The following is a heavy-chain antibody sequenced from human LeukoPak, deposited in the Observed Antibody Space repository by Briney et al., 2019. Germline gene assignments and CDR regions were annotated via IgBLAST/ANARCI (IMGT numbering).Heavy chain of an antibody. CDR1: GGSISSGDYY. V-gene: IGHV4-31*03. CDR3: ARYGGNAHDY. CDR2: ICYSGTT. Sequence: PSQTLSLTCTVSGGSISSGDYYWSWIRQHPGKGLEWIGQICYSGTTYYNPSLKSRVTISVDTSKKQFSLKLSSVTAADTAVYYCARYGGNAHDYWGQGTLVTVSS. D-gene: IGHD4-23*01. J-gene: IGHJ4*02.